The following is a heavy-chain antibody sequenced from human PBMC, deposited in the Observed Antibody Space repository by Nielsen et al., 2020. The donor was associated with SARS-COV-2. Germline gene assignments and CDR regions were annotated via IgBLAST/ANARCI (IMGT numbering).Heavy chain of an antibody. CDR1: GFTFSSYA. D-gene: IGHD3-10*01. J-gene: IGHJ6*03. CDR2: ISYDGSNK. CDR3: ARVPRRGLYYYYYYYMDV. V-gene: IGHV3-30*14. Sequence: GESLKISCAASGFTFSSYAMHWVRQAPGKGLEWVAVISYDGSNKYYADSVKGRFTISRDNSKNTLYLQMNSLRAEDTAVYYCARVPRRGLYYYYYYYMDVWGKGTTVTVSS.